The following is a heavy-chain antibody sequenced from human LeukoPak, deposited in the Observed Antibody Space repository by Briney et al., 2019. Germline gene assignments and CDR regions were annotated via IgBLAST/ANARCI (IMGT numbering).Heavy chain of an antibody. CDR3: AKDYYDSSGYYYYYGMDV. J-gene: IGHJ6*02. CDR1: GLTFSSYR. D-gene: IGHD3-22*01. CDR2: ISYDGSNK. Sequence: TGGSLTLSCAACGLTFSSYRMLGVPQAPGRGLVWVAFISYDGSNKYYADSVKGRFTISRDHSKNTLYLQMNSLRAEDTAVYYCAKDYYDSSGYYYYYGMDVWGQGTTVTVSS. V-gene: IGHV3-30*18.